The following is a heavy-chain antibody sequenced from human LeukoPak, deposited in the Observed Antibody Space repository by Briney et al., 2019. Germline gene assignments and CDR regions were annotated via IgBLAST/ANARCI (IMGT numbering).Heavy chain of an antibody. CDR3: ARGGLRQIRGVTRIHTPRFDY. J-gene: IGHJ4*02. CDR1: GSTFTSYG. V-gene: IGHV1-18*04. CDR2: FSAYNGNT. D-gene: IGHD3-10*01. Sequence: GASVKLSCKASGSTFTSYGISWVRQAPGQGLEGRGWFSAYNGNTNSAQKHPGRVTMTTDTSTITAYMELRSLRSDDTAVYYCARGGLRQIRGVTRIHTPRFDYWGQGTLVTVSS.